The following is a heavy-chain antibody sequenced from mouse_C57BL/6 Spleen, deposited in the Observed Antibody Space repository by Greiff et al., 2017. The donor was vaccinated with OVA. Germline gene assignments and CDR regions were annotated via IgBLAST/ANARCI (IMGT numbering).Heavy chain of an antibody. D-gene: IGHD2-1*01. CDR1: GYSITSGYY. V-gene: IGHV3-6*01. Sequence: EVQLQESGPGLVKPSQSLSLTCSVTGYSITSGYYWNWIRQFPGNKLEWMGYISYDGSNNYNPSLKNRISITRDTSKNQFFLKLNSVTTEDTATYYCARSDGNFLWYFDVWGTGTTVTVSS. CDR3: ARSDGNFLWYFDV. J-gene: IGHJ1*03. CDR2: ISYDGSN.